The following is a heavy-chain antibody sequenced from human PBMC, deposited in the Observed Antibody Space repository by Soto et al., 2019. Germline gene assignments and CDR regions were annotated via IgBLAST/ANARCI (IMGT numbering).Heavy chain of an antibody. J-gene: IGHJ4*02. CDR1: GGSISSGDYY. Sequence: QVQLQESGPGLVKPSQTLSLTCTVSGGSISSGDYYWSWIRQPPGKGLEWIGYIHYSGSTYSNPPLKSRVTISVDTSKNQLSLKVSSVTAADTAVYYCARDRCSGGNCYPDYWGQGTLVTVPS. D-gene: IGHD2-15*01. V-gene: IGHV4-30-4*01. CDR2: IHYSGST. CDR3: ARDRCSGGNCYPDY.